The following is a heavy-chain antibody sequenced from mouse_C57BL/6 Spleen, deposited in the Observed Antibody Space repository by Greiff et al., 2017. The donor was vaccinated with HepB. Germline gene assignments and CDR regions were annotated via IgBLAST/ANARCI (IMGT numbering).Heavy chain of an antibody. J-gene: IGHJ1*03. CDR2: INPSSGYT. CDR1: GYTFTSYW. V-gene: IGHV1-7*01. Sequence: QVQLQQSGAELAKPGASVKLSCKASGYTFTSYWMHWVKQRPGQGLEWIGYINPSSGYTKYNQKFKDKATLTADKSSSTAYMQLRSLTYEDSAVYYCARCITVVAPNFDVWGTGTTVTVSS. D-gene: IGHD1-1*01. CDR3: ARCITVVAPNFDV.